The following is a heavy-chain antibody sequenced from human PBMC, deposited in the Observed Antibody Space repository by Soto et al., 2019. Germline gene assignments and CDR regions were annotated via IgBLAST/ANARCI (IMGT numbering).Heavy chain of an antibody. D-gene: IGHD3-10*01. V-gene: IGHV4-59*12. J-gene: IGHJ4*02. CDR1: GGSISTYY. CDR2: IYYTGNT. Sequence: LSLTCTVTGGSISTYYWSWIRQPPGKGLEWIGHIYYTGNTNYNPSLKSRVTISVDTSTNRFSLRLSSVTAADTAVYYCASGLWFGELSFDYWGQGTLVTVSS. CDR3: ASGLWFGELSFDY.